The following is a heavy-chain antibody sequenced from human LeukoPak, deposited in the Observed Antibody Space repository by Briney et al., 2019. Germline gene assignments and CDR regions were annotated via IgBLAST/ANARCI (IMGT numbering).Heavy chain of an antibody. CDR2: IKSKTDGGTT. D-gene: IGHD3-3*01. CDR1: GFTFSSYG. V-gene: IGHV3-15*01. Sequence: GRSLRLSCAATGFTFSSYGMHWVRQAPGKGLEWVGQIKSKTDGGTTDYAAPVKGRFTISRDDSKNTVYLQMNSLNTEDTAVYYCATSPGFWSESPFDYWGQGTLVTVSS. CDR3: ATSPGFWSESPFDY. J-gene: IGHJ4*02.